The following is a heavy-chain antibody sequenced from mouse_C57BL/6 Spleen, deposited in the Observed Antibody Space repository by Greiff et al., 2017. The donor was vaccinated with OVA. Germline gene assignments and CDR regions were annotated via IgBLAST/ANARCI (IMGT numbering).Heavy chain of an antibody. D-gene: IGHD1-1*01. J-gene: IGHJ4*01. V-gene: IGHV1-52*01. Sequence: VQLQQPGAELVRPGSSVKLSCKASGYTFTSYWMHWVKQRPIQGLEWIGNIDPSDSETHYNQKFKDKATLTVDKSSSTAYMQLSSLTSEDSAVYYWAREYGSQPSMDYWGQGTSVTVSS. CDR3: AREYGSQPSMDY. CDR2: IDPSDSET. CDR1: GYTFTSYW.